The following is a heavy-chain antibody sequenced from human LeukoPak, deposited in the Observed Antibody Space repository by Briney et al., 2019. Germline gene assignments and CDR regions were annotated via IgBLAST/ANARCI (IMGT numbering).Heavy chain of an antibody. J-gene: IGHJ4*02. CDR2: ISYDGSNK. D-gene: IGHD6-6*01. Sequence: PGGSLRLSCAASGFTFSNYAMHWVRQAPGKGLEWVAVISYDGSNKYYADSVKGRFTISRDNSKNTLYLQMNSLRAEDTAVYYCAREHNAKIWQLVPIGAFDYWGQGTLVAVSS. V-gene: IGHV3-30*04. CDR3: AREHNAKIWQLVPIGAFDY. CDR1: GFTFSNYA.